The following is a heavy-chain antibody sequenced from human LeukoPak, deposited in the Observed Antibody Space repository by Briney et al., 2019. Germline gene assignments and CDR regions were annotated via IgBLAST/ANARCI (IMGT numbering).Heavy chain of an antibody. CDR2: IYTSGIT. J-gene: IGHJ4*02. CDR3: ARKDGDF. V-gene: IGHV4-4*07. CDR1: GVSISAYY. Sequence: SETLSLTCTVSGVSISAYYWTWIRQPAGKGLEWIGRIYTSGITNYNPSLESRLTMSLNTSKNQISLRLSSVTAADTAVYYCARKDGDFWGQGTLVTVSS.